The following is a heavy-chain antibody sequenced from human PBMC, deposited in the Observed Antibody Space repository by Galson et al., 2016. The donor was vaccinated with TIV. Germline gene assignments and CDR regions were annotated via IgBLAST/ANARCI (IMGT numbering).Heavy chain of an antibody. J-gene: IGHJ4*02. CDR1: GFTFSNYP. CDR3: ARDAVIGTPDYFDY. D-gene: IGHD2-21*01. Sequence: SLRLSCAASGFTFSNYPMHWVRQTPGKGLEWVAVISYDGRIEDYADSVKGRFTISRDDSRNPLYLQMNSLRTEDTAIYYCARDAVIGTPDYFDYWGQGTLVTVSS. V-gene: IGHV3-30*01. CDR2: ISYDGRIE.